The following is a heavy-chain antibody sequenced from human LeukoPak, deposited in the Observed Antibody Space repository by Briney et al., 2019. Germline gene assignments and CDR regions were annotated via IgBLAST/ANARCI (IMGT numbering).Heavy chain of an antibody. Sequence: PSETLSLTCTVSGYSISSGYYWGWIRQPPGKGLEWIGSIYHSGSTYYNPSLKSRVTISVDTSKNQFSLKLSSVTAADTAVYYCARVGRYYDSSGYSKREYYYYYMDVWGKGTTVTVSS. J-gene: IGHJ6*03. D-gene: IGHD3-22*01. CDR3: ARVGRYYDSSGYSKREYYYYYMDV. CDR2: IYHSGST. V-gene: IGHV4-38-2*02. CDR1: GYSISSGYY.